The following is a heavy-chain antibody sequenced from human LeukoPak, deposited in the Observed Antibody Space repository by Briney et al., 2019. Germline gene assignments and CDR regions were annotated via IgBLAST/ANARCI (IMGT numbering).Heavy chain of an antibody. CDR1: GFTFSNAW. Sequence: GGSLRLSCAASGFTFSNAWMSWVRQAPGKGLEWVGRIKSKTDGGTTDYAAPVKGRFTISRDDSKNTLYLQMNSLRAEDTAVYYCARGERFVVVVAAIDYWGQGTLVTVSS. CDR2: IKSKTDGGTT. CDR3: ARGERFVVVVAAIDY. V-gene: IGHV3-15*01. J-gene: IGHJ4*02. D-gene: IGHD2-15*01.